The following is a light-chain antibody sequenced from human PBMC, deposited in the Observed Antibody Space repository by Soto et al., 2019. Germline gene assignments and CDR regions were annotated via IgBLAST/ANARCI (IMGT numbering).Light chain of an antibody. CDR3: QQYYSSPLT. J-gene: IGKJ4*01. V-gene: IGKV4-1*01. Sequence: DIVMTQSPDSLAVSLGERATINCKSSQSVLYSSNNKNYLAWYQQKPGQPPKLLIYWASTRESGVPDRFSGRGSGTEFTLTISSLQAGDVAVYYCQQYYSSPLTFGGGTKVEIK. CDR1: QSVLYSSNNKNY. CDR2: WAS.